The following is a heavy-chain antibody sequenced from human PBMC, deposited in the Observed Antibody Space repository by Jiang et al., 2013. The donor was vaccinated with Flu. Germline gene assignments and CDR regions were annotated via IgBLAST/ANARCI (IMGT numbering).Heavy chain of an antibody. V-gene: IGHV3-9*01. J-gene: IGHJ6*02. Sequence: EVQLLESGGGLVQPGRSLRLSCAASGFTFDDYAMHWVRQAPGKGLEWVSGISWNSGSIGYADSVKGRFTTSRDNAKNSLYLQMNSLRAEDTALYYCAKDIRGDYYYGMDVWGQGTTVTVSS. CDR3: AKDIRGDYYYGMDV. CDR2: ISWNSGSI. D-gene: IGHD3-10*01. CDR1: GFTFDDYA.